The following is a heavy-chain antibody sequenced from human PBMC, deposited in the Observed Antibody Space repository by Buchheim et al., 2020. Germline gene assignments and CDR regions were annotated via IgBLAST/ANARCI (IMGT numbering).Heavy chain of an antibody. CDR1: GFTFSSYS. J-gene: IGHJ6*02. CDR2: ISSSGTTI. D-gene: IGHD3-16*01. Sequence: EVQMVESGGGLVQPGGSLRLSCAASGFTFSSYSMTWVRQAPGKGLECVSHISSSGTTIYYADSVKGRFTISIDNAENSLFLPMNSLGAEDTAVYYCARDLADVDVWGPGTT. V-gene: IGHV3-48*01. CDR3: ARDLADVDV.